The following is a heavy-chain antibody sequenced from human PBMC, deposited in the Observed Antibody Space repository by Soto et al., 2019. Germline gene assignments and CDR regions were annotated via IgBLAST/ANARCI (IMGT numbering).Heavy chain of an antibody. V-gene: IGHV1-69*08. J-gene: IGHJ4*02. Sequence: QVQLVQSGAEVKKPGSSVKVSCKTSGGTFSNDIITWVRQAPGQGLEWMGRIIPLLDIANYAQKFQGRVPITADKSTRTAYMELNSLRSEDTAVYYCARDSPIGSTFSGYDAIDYWGQGTLVTVSS. CDR2: IIPLLDIA. D-gene: IGHD5-12*01. CDR3: ARDSPIGSTFSGYDAIDY. CDR1: GGTFSNDI.